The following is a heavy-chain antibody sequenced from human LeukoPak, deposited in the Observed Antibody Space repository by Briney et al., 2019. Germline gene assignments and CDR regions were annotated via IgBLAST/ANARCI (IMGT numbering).Heavy chain of an antibody. D-gene: IGHD6-19*01. Sequence: GASVKVSCKVSGYTLTELSMHWVRQAPGKGLEWMGGFDPEDGETIYAQKFQGRVTMTEDTSTDTAYMELSSLRSEDTAVYYCATEQPVAGTGGDAFDYWGQGTRVTVSS. J-gene: IGHJ4*02. V-gene: IGHV1-24*01. CDR3: ATEQPVAGTGGDAFDY. CDR2: FDPEDGET. CDR1: GYTLTELS.